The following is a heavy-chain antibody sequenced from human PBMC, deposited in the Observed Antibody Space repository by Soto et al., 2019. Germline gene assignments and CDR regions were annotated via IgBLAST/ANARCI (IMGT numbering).Heavy chain of an antibody. J-gene: IGHJ4*02. V-gene: IGHV3-7*01. CDR3: ATAISSAFSNFDY. CDR1: GFTFSTYW. Sequence: EVQLVQSGGDLVQPGGSLRLSCVASGFTFSTYWMTWVRQAPGMGLEWVAGINEDASEEVYVDFVKGPFSISRDNAKNSLSLQLNRPRAEETACYYLATAISSAFSNFDYWGQGSLVTFSS. CDR2: INEDASEE. D-gene: IGHD2-2*01.